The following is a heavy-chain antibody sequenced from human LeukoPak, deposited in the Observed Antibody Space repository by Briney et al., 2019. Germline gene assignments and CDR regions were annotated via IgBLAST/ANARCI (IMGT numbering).Heavy chain of an antibody. J-gene: IGHJ4*02. CDR2: ISWDGGST. V-gene: IGHV3-43D*03. Sequence: GGSLRLSCAASGFTFSSYAMHWVRQAPGKGLEWVSLISWDGGSTFYGDSVKGRFIISRDNSANSLYLQMNSLRAEDTALYYCAKGLNTAMVLWGQGTLVTVSS. CDR1: GFTFSSYA. CDR3: AKGLNTAMVL. D-gene: IGHD5-18*01.